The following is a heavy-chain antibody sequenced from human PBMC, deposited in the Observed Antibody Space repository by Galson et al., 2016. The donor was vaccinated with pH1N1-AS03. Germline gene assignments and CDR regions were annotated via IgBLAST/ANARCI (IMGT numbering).Heavy chain of an antibody. CDR1: GYIFTGFY. CDR2: INTDSGVT. V-gene: IGHV1-2*04. J-gene: IGHJ6*02. Sequence: SVKVSCKASGYIFTGFYVHWVRQALGQGLEWMGWINTDSGVTNYAQKFEAWVTMTRDTSVSTAYMELYGLKSDDTAVYYCARDPRGPCTSATCPTTYYFGMDVWGQGTTVTVSS. D-gene: IGHD2-2*01. CDR3: ARDPRGPCTSATCPTTYYFGMDV.